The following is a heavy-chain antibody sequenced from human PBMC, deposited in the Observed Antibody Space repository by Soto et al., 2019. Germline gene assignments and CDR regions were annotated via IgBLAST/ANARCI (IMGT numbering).Heavy chain of an antibody. J-gene: IGHJ4*02. CDR1: GGSISSSNW. CDR2: IYHSGST. CDR3: ARGLEYYYDSSGYYTFDY. D-gene: IGHD3-22*01. Sequence: QVPLQESGPGLVKPSGTLSLTCAVSGGSISSSNWWSWVRQPPGKGLEWIGEIYHSGSTNYNPSLKSRVTISVDKSKNQFSLKLSSVTAADTAVYYCARGLEYYYDSSGYYTFDYWGQGTLVTVSS. V-gene: IGHV4-4*02.